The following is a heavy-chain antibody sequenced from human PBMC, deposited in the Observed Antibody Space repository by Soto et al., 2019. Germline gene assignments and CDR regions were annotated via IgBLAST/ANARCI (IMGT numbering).Heavy chain of an antibody. J-gene: IGHJ4*02. CDR1: GGSISSNNYY. Sequence: SETLSLTCTVSGGSISSNNYYWGWIRQPPGKGLEWIGYIYYSGSTYYNPSLKSRVTISVDTSKNQLSLKLSSVTAADTAVYYCARWPQPAPRSDYWGQGPLVTLAS. CDR3: ARWPQPAPRSDY. CDR2: IYYSGST. V-gene: IGHV4-31*03.